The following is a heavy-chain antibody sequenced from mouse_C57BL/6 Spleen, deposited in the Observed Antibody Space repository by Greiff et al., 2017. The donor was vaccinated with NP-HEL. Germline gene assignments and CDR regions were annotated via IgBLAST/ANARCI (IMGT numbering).Heavy chain of an antibody. V-gene: IGHV1-4*01. CDR1: GYTFTSYT. Sequence: VQLQQSGAELARPGASVKMSCKASGYTFTSYTMHWVKQRPGQGLEWIGYINPSSGYTKYNQKFQDKATLTADKSSSTAYMQLSSLTSEDSAVYYCARGLTTAGGYFDVWGTGTTVTVSS. CDR3: ARGLTTAGGYFDV. CDR2: INPSSGYT. J-gene: IGHJ1*03. D-gene: IGHD1-1*01.